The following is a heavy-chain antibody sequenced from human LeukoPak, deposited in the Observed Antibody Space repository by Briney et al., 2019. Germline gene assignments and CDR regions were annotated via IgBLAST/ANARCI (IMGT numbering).Heavy chain of an antibody. V-gene: IGHV4-31*03. D-gene: IGHD3-22*01. CDR2: IYYSGGT. J-gene: IGHJ3*02. Sequence: SQTLSLTCTVSGGSISSGGYYWSWIRQHPGTGLEWIGYIYYSGGTYYNPSLKSRVTISVDTSKNQFSLKLSSVTAADTAVYYCARDGYYDSSGYYPDAFDIWGQGTMVTVSS. CDR3: ARDGYYDSSGYYPDAFDI. CDR1: GGSISSGGYY.